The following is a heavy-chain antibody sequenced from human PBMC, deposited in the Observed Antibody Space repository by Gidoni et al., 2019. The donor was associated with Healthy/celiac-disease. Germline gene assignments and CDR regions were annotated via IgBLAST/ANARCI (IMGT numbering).Heavy chain of an antibody. J-gene: IGHJ4*02. Sequence: EVQLVESGGGLIQPGGSLRLSCAASGFTVSSNYMSWVSQAPGKGLEWVSVIYSGGSTYYADSVKGRFTISRDNSKNTLYLQMNSLRAEDTAVYYCARDLKQAARVFYYWGQGTLVTVSS. V-gene: IGHV3-53*01. CDR3: ARDLKQAARVFYY. D-gene: IGHD6-6*01. CDR1: GFTVSSNY. CDR2: IYSGGST.